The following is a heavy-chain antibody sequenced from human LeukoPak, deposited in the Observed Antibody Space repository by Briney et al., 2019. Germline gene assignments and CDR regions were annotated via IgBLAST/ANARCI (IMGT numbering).Heavy chain of an antibody. V-gene: IGHV4-38-2*02. CDR3: ARYGSGSYYY. J-gene: IGHJ4*02. Sequence: SETLSLTCTVSGYSISSGYYWGWIRQPPGKGLEWIGRIYTSGSTNYNPSLKSRVTVSVDTSKNQFSLKLSSVTAADTAVYYCARYGSGSYYYWGQGTLVTVSS. D-gene: IGHD3-10*01. CDR1: GYSISSGYY. CDR2: IYTSGST.